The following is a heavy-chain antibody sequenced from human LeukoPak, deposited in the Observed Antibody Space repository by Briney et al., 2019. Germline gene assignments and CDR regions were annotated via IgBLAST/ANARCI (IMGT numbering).Heavy chain of an antibody. D-gene: IGHD2-21*02. CDR3: ARGGYCGGDCYFYY. Sequence: SETLSLTCTVPGGSISSGSDYWSWIRQPAGKGLEWIGRIYTSGSTNYNPSLKSRVTISVDTSKNQFSLKLSSVTAADTAVYYCARGGYCGGDCYFYYWGQGTLVTVSS. CDR2: IYTSGST. V-gene: IGHV4-61*02. J-gene: IGHJ4*02. CDR1: GGSISSGSDY.